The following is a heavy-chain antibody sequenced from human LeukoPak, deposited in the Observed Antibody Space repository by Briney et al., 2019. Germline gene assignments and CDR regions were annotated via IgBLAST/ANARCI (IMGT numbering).Heavy chain of an antibody. CDR1: GFTFSSYS. J-gene: IGHJ3*02. V-gene: IGHV3-21*01. CDR3: ARVVAAAGDAFDI. D-gene: IGHD6-13*01. Sequence: PGGSLRLSRAASGFTFSSYSMNWVRQAPGKGLEWVSSISSSSSYIYYADSVKGRFTISRDNAKNSLYLQMNSLRAEDTAVYYCARVVAAAGDAFDIWGQGTMVTVSS. CDR2: ISSSSSYI.